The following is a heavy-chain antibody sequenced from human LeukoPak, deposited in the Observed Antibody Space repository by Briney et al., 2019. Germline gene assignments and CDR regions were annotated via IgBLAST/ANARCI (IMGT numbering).Heavy chain of an antibody. Sequence: GASVKASCKASGYTFTGYYMHWLRQAPGQGLEWMGWIIPNSGGTNYAQKFQGRVTMTRDTSISTAYMELSRLRSDDTAVYYCARDVQYDFWSGYPIGGCYYYYYGMDVWGQGTTVTVSS. CDR1: GYTFTGYY. CDR3: ARDVQYDFWSGYPIGGCYYYYYGMDV. D-gene: IGHD3-3*01. J-gene: IGHJ6*02. V-gene: IGHV1-2*02. CDR2: IIPNSGGT.